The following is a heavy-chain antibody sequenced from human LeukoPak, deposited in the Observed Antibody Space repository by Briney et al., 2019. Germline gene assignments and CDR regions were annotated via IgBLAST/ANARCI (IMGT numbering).Heavy chain of an antibody. V-gene: IGHV1-18*01. Sequence: ASVTVSCKASGYTFTSYGISWVRQAPGQGLEWMGWISAYNGNTNYAQKLQGRVTMTTDTSTSTAYMELRSLRSDDTAVYYCARRGSGFLQPDWFDPWGQGTLVTVSS. CDR3: ARRGSGFLQPDWFDP. CDR1: GYTFTSYG. J-gene: IGHJ5*02. D-gene: IGHD2/OR15-2a*01. CDR2: ISAYNGNT.